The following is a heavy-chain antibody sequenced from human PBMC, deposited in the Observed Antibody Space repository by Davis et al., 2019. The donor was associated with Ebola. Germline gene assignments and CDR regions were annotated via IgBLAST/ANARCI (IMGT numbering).Heavy chain of an antibody. CDR2: ISYDGSNK. Sequence: GGSLRLSCAASGFTFSSYAMHWVRQAPGKGLEWVAVISYDGSNKYYADSVKGRFTISRDNSKNTLYLQMNSLRAEDTAVYYCARATGMDVWGQGTTVTVSS. CDR1: GFTFSSYA. V-gene: IGHV3-30-3*01. J-gene: IGHJ6*02. CDR3: ARATGMDV.